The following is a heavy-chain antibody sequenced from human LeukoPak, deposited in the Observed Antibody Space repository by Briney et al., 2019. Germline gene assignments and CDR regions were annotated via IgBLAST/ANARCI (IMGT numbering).Heavy chain of an antibody. Sequence: PSETLSLTCSVSSGSITSHFWSWIRQPAGKGLEWTGRISTTGSTNYNPSLKSRVTMSVDTSTNQLSLKLSSVTAADTAVYYCAREVEMARQFDYWGQGTLVTVSS. J-gene: IGHJ4*02. CDR2: ISTTGST. CDR1: SGSITSHF. D-gene: IGHD5-24*01. CDR3: AREVEMARQFDY. V-gene: IGHV4-4*07.